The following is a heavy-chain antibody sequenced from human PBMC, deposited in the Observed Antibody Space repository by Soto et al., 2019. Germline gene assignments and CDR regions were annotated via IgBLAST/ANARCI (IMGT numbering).Heavy chain of an antibody. J-gene: IGHJ5*01. CDR3: ARVRWGSTSYPKLWWLDS. V-gene: IGHV4-59*01. D-gene: IGHD2-2*01. Sequence: PSETLSLTCAVSGGSISGFHWSWIRQPPGKGLEWIGYIYYSGSTNYNPSLKSRVTMSADTSKNQFSLKLGSVSAADTGVYYCARVRWGSTSYPKLWWLDSWGQGTLVTVSS. CDR1: GGSISGFH. CDR2: IYYSGST.